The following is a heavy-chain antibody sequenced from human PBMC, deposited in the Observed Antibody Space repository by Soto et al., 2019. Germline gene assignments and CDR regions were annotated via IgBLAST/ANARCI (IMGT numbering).Heavy chain of an antibody. D-gene: IGHD1-26*01. V-gene: IGHV3-30-3*01. Sequence: QVQLVESGGGVVQPGRSLRLSCAASGFTFSSYAMHWVRQAPGKGLEWVAVISYDGSNKYYADSVKGRFTISRDNSKNTLYLQMNSLRAEDTAVYYCARDQGDGATVLGAFDYWGQGTLVTVSS. J-gene: IGHJ4*02. CDR1: GFTFSSYA. CDR2: ISYDGSNK. CDR3: ARDQGDGATVLGAFDY.